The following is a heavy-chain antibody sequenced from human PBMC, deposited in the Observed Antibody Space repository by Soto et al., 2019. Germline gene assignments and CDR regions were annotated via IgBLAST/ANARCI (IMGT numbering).Heavy chain of an antibody. V-gene: IGHV4-31*03. Sequence: SETLSLTCTVSGGSISSGGYYWSWIRQHPGKGLEWIGYIYYSGSTYYNPSLKSRVTISVDTSKNQFSLKLSSVTAADTAVYYCAREPESYGSGSYYTRGAFDIWGQGTMVTVSS. D-gene: IGHD3-10*01. CDR3: AREPESYGSGSYYTRGAFDI. CDR2: IYYSGST. J-gene: IGHJ3*02. CDR1: GGSISSGGYY.